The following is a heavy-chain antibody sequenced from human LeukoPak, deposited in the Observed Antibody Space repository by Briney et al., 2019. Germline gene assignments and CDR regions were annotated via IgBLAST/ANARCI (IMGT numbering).Heavy chain of an antibody. J-gene: IGHJ6*03. CDR1: GFTFSSYA. V-gene: IGHV3-23*01. D-gene: IGHD4-17*01. CDR3: AKGADYEPYYYYYYMDV. CDR2: ISGTGYST. Sequence: GGSLRLSCAASGFTFSSYAMNWVRQAPGKGLEWVSAISGTGYSTYYADSVKGRFTISRDNSKNTLYLQMNSLRAEDTAVYYCAKGADYEPYYYYYYMDVWGKGTTVTVSS.